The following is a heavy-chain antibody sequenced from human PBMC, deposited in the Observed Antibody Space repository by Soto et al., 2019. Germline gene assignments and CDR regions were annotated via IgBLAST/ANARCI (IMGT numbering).Heavy chain of an antibody. V-gene: IGHV1-46*01. Sequence: ASVKVSCKASGYAFTSYYIHWVRQAPGQGLEWVGIIDPGGGDTNYAQKFQGRVTMTRDTSTSTVYMELSSLRSEDGDAAVYYCARVSFETSGYADYWGQGTLVTVSS. CDR2: IDPGGGDT. D-gene: IGHD3-22*01. CDR1: GYAFTSYY. CDR3: ARVSFETSGYADY. J-gene: IGHJ4*02.